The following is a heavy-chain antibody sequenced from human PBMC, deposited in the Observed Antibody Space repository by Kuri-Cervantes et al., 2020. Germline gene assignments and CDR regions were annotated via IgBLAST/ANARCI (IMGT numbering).Heavy chain of an antibody. CDR3: AKDRRQQWLVWNGWFDP. J-gene: IGHJ5*02. CDR1: GGSINSYY. D-gene: IGHD6-19*01. V-gene: IGHV4-59*13. CDR2: IYYKGTT. Sequence: SVTLSLTCTVSGGSINSYYWSWIRQSPGKGLEWIGNIYYKGTTKYNPSLQSRVTISVDVTKGQFSLNLTSVTAADTAVYYCAKDRRQQWLVWNGWFDPWGQGIQVTVSS.